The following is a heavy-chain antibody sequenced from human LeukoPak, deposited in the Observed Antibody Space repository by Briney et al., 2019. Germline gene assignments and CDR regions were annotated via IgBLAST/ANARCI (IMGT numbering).Heavy chain of an antibody. CDR1: EITVSSNY. CDR2: IYSDGTV. D-gene: IGHD5-24*01. CDR3: ARDRDGYFDL. J-gene: IGHJ2*01. V-gene: IGHV3-53*01. Sequence: GGSLRLSCAASEITVSSNYMSWVRQAPGKGPEWVSVIYSDGTVYYADSLKGRFAISRDHSKNTLYLQMNTLRAEDTAVYYCARDRDGYFDLWGRGTLVTVSS.